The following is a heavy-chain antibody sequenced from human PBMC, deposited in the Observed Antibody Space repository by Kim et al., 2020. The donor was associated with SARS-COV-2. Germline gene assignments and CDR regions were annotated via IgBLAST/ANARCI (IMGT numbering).Heavy chain of an antibody. J-gene: IGHJ4*02. CDR2: FDPEDGET. V-gene: IGHV1-24*01. CDR1: GYTLTELS. CDR3: ATGSLGAYCGGDCYFPLDY. D-gene: IGHD2-21*01. Sequence: SVKVSCKVSGYTLTELSMHWVRQAPGKGLEWMGGFDPEDGETIYAQKFQGRVTMTEDTSTDTAYMELSSLRSEDTAVYYCATGSLGAYCGGDCYFPLDYWGQGTLVTVSS.